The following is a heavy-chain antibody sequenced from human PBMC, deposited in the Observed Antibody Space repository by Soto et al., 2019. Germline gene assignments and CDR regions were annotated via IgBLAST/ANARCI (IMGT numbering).Heavy chain of an antibody. V-gene: IGHV6-1*01. CDR2: IYYRSKWFH. Sequence: TLSLTCVISGDSVSSNGACWNWIRQSPSRGLQWLGRIYYRSKWFHDYAASVESRMAINPDTSRNQFSLQLNYVTPEDTAVYYCARVHCSAGTCLDGLDFWGQGATVTVSS. CDR3: ARVHCSAGTCLDGLDF. J-gene: IGHJ6*02. D-gene: IGHD2-15*01. CDR1: GDSVSSNGAC.